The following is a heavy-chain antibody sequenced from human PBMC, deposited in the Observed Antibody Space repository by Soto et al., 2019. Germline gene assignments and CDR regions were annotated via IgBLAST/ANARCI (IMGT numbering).Heavy chain of an antibody. V-gene: IGHV4-34*01. CDR1: GGSFSGYQ. J-gene: IGHJ6*03. CDR3: ARGIILWFGELSRRGGYYYYMDV. D-gene: IGHD3-10*01. CDR2: INDSGSI. Sequence: QVQLQQWGAGLLKPAGTLSLTCAVYGGSFSGYQWTWIRQTPGKGLEWIGEINDSGSINYNPSLKGRVTLLAATPKQQISLRLSSVTAADTAVYYCARGIILWFGELSRRGGYYYYMDVWGKGTTVIVSS.